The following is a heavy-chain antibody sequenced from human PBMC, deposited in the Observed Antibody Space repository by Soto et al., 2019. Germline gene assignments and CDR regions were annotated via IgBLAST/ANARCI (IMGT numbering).Heavy chain of an antibody. V-gene: IGHV3-21*06. Sequence: VQLVESGGGLVKPGGSLRISCAASGFTFSTFSMDWVRHAPGQGLEWVSSISSRGTYVYYADSVKGRFTISKDNANNVLFLQMNSLRAEDTAVYYCARQVPYSSHRMDVWGQGTTVTVSS. CDR3: ARQVPYSSHRMDV. D-gene: IGHD3-22*01. CDR1: GFTFSTFS. CDR2: ISSRGTYV. J-gene: IGHJ6*02.